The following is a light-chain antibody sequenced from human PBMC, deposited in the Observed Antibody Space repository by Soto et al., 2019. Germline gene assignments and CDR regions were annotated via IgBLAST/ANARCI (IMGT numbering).Light chain of an antibody. V-gene: IGLV1-36*01. CDR1: SSNIGDNA. Sequence: QSVLTQPPSVSEAPRQRVTISCSGSSSNIGDNAVNWYQQLPGKPPKLLIYYDDLQPSGVSDRFSGSKSGTSASLAISGLRSEDEADYHCAASDDTLDGYAFGTGTKLTVL. CDR3: AASDDTLDGYA. CDR2: YDD. J-gene: IGLJ1*01.